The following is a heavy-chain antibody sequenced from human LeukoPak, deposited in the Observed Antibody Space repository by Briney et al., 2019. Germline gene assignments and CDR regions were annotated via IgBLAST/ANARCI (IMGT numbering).Heavy chain of an antibody. V-gene: IGHV3-30*02. CDR1: VFTFSSYG. CDR2: IRYDGSNK. D-gene: IGHD1-26*01. CDR3: AKDRGWELKLFDY. J-gene: IGHJ4*02. Sequence: GGSLRLSCAASVFTFSSYGMHWVRQAPGKGLEWVAFIRYDGSNKYYADSVKGRFTISRDNSKNTLYLQMNSLRAEDTAVYYCAKDRGWELKLFDYWGQGTLVTVSS.